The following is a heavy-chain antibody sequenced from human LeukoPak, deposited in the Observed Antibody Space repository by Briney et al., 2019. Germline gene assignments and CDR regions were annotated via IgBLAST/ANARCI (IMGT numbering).Heavy chain of an antibody. Sequence: SETLSLTCTVPGGSISSSSYYWGWIRQPPGKGLEWIGSIYYSGSTYYNPSLKSRVTISVDTSKNQFSLKLSSVTAADTAVYYCARGGGMRSGSYGGYYFDYWGQGTLVTVSS. CDR2: IYYSGST. CDR1: GGSISSSSYY. J-gene: IGHJ4*02. D-gene: IGHD1-26*01. CDR3: ARGGGMRSGSYGGYYFDY. V-gene: IGHV4-39*07.